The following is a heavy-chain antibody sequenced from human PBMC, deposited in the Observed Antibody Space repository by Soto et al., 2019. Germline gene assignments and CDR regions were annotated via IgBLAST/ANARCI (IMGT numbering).Heavy chain of an antibody. Sequence: GGSLRLSYKASVFTFKNYGSHWVRQAPGKGLEWVSFISYDGTNKYYADSVRGRFTISRDNSKSTVYMQMNSLRLDDAAVYYCAKGEEKGNWGQGTLVTVSS. V-gene: IGHV3-30*18. J-gene: IGHJ4*02. CDR1: VFTFKNYG. CDR3: AKGEEKGN. CDR2: ISYDGTNK.